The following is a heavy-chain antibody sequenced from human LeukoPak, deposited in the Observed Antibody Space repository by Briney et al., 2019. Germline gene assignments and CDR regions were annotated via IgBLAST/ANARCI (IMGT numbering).Heavy chain of an antibody. V-gene: IGHV4-61*02. J-gene: IGHJ5*02. Sequence: PSQTLSLTCTVSGGSISSGSYYWSWIRQPAGKGLEWIGRIYTSGSTNYNPSLKSRVTISVDTSKNQFSLKLSSVTAADTAVYYCARVGGRGVRYIVVVVAATQGGWFDPWGQGTLVTVSS. CDR1: GGSISSGSYY. CDR3: ARVGGRGVRYIVVVVAATQGGWFDP. CDR2: IYTSGST. D-gene: IGHD2-15*01.